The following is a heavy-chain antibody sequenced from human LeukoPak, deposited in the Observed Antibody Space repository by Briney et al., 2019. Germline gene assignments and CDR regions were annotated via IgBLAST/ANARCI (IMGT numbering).Heavy chain of an antibody. Sequence: SETLSLTCTVSGGSISSYYWNWIRQPPGKGLEWIGFIYDSGNTNYNPSLKSRVAISVDTSKNQFSLKLSSVTAADTAVYYCASSWYEGYFDYWGQGTLVTVSS. V-gene: IGHV4-59*12. CDR1: GGSISSYY. D-gene: IGHD6-13*01. CDR2: IYDSGNT. J-gene: IGHJ4*02. CDR3: ASSWYEGYFDY.